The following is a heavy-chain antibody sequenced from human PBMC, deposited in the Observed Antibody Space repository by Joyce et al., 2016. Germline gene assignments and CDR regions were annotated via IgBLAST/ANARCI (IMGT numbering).Heavy chain of an antibody. CDR2: IIPICGTT. CDR3: AREGSYSGYYYFEY. CDR1: GGTINSYT. V-gene: IGHV1-69*06. D-gene: IGHD5-12*01. Sequence: QVQLVQSGAEVKKPGSSVKVSCKASGGTINSYTMNWVRQAPGQGLEWGGGIIPICGTTTYAQKVQGRVTITADISTGTAYMELSGLSYEDTAVYYCAREGSYSGYYYFEYWGQGTLVTVSS. J-gene: IGHJ4*02.